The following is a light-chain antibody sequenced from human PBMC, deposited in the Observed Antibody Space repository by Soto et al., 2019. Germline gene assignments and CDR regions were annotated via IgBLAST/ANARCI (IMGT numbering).Light chain of an antibody. Sequence: IRMTQSPSSFSASTGDRVTITCRASQGISSYLAWYQQKPGKAPKLLIYAASPLQSGVPSRFSGSGSGTDFTLTISCLQSEDFATYYCQQYYSYPRTFGQGTKVDIK. J-gene: IGKJ1*01. V-gene: IGKV1-8*01. CDR2: AAS. CDR3: QQYYSYPRT. CDR1: QGISSY.